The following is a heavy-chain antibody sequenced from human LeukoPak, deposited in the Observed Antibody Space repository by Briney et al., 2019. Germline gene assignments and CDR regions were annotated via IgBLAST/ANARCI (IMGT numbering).Heavy chain of an antibody. CDR2: INPNSGGT. J-gene: IGHJ6*03. V-gene: IGHV1-2*02. CDR1: GYTFTGYY. D-gene: IGHD3-3*01. Sequence: ASVKVSCKASGYTFTGYYMHWVRQAPGQGLEWMGWINPNSGGTNYAQKFQGRVTMTRDTSISTAYMELSRLRSDDTAVYYCARQDYDFWSGWDYYYMDVWGQGTTVTVS. CDR3: ARQDYDFWSGWDYYYMDV.